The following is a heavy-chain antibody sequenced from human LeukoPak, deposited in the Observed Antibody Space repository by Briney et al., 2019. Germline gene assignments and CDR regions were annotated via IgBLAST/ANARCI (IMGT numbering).Heavy chain of an antibody. Sequence: ASVKVSCKASGYTFTAYYMHWVRQAPGQGLEWMGWINPNSGGTNYAQKFQGRVTMTRDTSISTAYMELSRLRSDDTAVYYCARDRVVVPAAFDYWGQGTVVTVSS. D-gene: IGHD2-2*01. CDR1: GYTFTAYY. V-gene: IGHV1-2*02. J-gene: IGHJ4*02. CDR3: ARDRVVVPAAFDY. CDR2: INPNSGGT.